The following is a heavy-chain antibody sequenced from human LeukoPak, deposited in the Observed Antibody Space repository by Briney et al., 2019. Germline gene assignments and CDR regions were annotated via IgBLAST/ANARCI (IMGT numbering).Heavy chain of an antibody. CDR1: GFTFGDYA. CDR3: TRDAGYSYGPVRTFDI. CDR2: IKSKAFGGTT. J-gene: IGHJ3*02. Sequence: HPGGSLRLSCTDSGFTFGDYAMSWVRQAPGKGLEWVGFIKSKAFGGTTEYAASVKGRFTISRDDSKNIAYLQMNSLKIEDTAMYYCTRDAGYSYGPVRTFDIWGQGTMVTVSS. D-gene: IGHD5-18*01. V-gene: IGHV3-49*04.